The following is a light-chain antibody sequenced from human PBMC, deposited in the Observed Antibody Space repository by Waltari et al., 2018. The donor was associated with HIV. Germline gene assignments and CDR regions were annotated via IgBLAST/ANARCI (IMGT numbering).Light chain of an antibody. CDR3: SSYTSSSTLTYV. J-gene: IGLJ1*01. CDR1: SSDVGGYNY. V-gene: IGLV2-14*01. CDR2: EVS. Sequence: QSALTQPASVSGSPGQSITISSTGTSSDVGGYNYVSWHQQHPGKAPKLMIYEVSNRPSGVSNRFSGSKSGNTASLTISGLQAEDEADYYCSSYTSSSTLTYVFGTGTKVTVL.